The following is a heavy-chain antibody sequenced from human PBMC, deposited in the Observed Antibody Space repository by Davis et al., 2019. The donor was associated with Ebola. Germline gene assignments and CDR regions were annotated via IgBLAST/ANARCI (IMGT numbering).Heavy chain of an antibody. CDR1: GYTFTSYA. J-gene: IGHJ6*04. Sequence: AASVKVSCKASGYTFTSYAMHWVRQAPGQRLEWMGWINAGNGNTKYSQKFQGRVTITRDTSASTAYMELSSLRSEDTAVYYCAREWIVVVVAANHYYYYGMDVWGKGTTVTVSS. D-gene: IGHD2-15*01. CDR2: INAGNGNT. CDR3: AREWIVVVVAANHYYYYGMDV. V-gene: IGHV1-3*01.